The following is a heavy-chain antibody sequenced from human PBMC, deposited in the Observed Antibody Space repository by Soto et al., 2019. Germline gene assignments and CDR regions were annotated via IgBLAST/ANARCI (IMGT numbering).Heavy chain of an antibody. Sequence: PGGSLRLSCAASGFTFSSYVMHWVRQAPGKGLEWVAVISYDGSNKYYADSVKGRFTISRDNSKNTLYLQMNSLRAEDTAVYYCAKGASDYDILTGPNYWGQGTLVTVSS. CDR1: GFTFSSYV. CDR3: AKGASDYDILTGPNY. D-gene: IGHD3-9*01. J-gene: IGHJ4*02. CDR2: ISYDGSNK. V-gene: IGHV3-30*18.